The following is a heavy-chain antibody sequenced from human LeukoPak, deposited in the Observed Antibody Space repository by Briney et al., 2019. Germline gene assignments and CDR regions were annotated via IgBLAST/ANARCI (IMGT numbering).Heavy chain of an antibody. Sequence: GGSLRLSCAASGFTFSSYGMSWVRQAPGKGLEWVSGISGSGGSTYYADSVKGRFTISRDNSKNTLYLQMNSLRAEDTAVYYCARGPSGYHNTGGQGTLVTVSS. D-gene: IGHD5-12*01. V-gene: IGHV3-23*01. CDR1: GFTFSSYG. J-gene: IGHJ4*02. CDR2: ISGSGGST. CDR3: ARGPSGYHNT.